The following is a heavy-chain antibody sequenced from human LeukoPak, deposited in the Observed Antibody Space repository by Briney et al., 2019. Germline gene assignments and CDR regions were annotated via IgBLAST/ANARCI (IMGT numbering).Heavy chain of an antibody. CDR2: INPNSGGT. Sequence: ASVEVSCKASGYTFTGYYMHWVRQAPGQGLEWMGWINPNSGGTNYAQKFQGRVTMTRDTSISTAYMELSRLRSDDTAVYYCARDSNDSSGSEYFQHWGQGTLVTVSS. CDR3: ARDSNDSSGSEYFQH. J-gene: IGHJ1*01. CDR1: GYTFTGYY. D-gene: IGHD3-22*01. V-gene: IGHV1-2*02.